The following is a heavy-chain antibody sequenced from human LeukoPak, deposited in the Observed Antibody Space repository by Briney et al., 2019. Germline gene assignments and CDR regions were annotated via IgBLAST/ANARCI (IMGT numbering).Heavy chain of an antibody. Sequence: TGGSLRLSCTASGFTFGDCAMSWFRQAPGKGLEWVGFIRSKPYGGTTENAASVKGRFTISRDDSKSIAYLQMNSLKTEDTAVYYCARGGVYCSSVSCSVDYWGQGILVTVSS. D-gene: IGHD2-2*01. CDR1: GFTFGDCA. CDR2: IRSKPYGGTT. J-gene: IGHJ4*02. CDR3: ARGGVYCSSVSCSVDY. V-gene: IGHV3-49*03.